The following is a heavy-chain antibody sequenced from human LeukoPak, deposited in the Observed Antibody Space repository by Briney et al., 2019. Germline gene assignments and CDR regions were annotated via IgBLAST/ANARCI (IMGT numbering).Heavy chain of an antibody. CDR1: GGSISSSSYY. CDR2: IYYSGST. Sequence: SGTLSLTCTDSGGSISSSSYYWGWIRQPPGKGLEWIGSIYYSGSTYYNPSLKSRVTISVDTSKNQFFLKLSSVTAADTAVYYCARIAAETYYYYYGMDVWGQGTTVTVSS. CDR3: ARIAAETYYYYYGMDV. D-gene: IGHD6-13*01. V-gene: IGHV4-39*01. J-gene: IGHJ6*02.